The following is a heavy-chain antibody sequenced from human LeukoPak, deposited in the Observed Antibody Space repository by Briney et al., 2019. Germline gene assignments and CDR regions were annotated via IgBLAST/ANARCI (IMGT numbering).Heavy chain of an antibody. CDR1: GFTVSSNY. V-gene: IGHV3-53*01. CDR3: ARGYYFGSSGTPDAFDI. CDR2: IYSGGST. J-gene: IGHJ3*02. D-gene: IGHD3-22*01. Sequence: PGGSLRLSCAASGFTVSSNYMSWVRQAPGKGLEWVSIIYSGGSTYYADSVKGRFTISRDIPKNTLNLQMNSLRAEDTAVYYCARGYYFGSSGTPDAFDIWGQGTMVTVSS.